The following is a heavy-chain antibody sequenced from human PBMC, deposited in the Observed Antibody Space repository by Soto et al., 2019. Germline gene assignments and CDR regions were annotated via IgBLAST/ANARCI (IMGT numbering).Heavy chain of an antibody. CDR2: ISSSSSTK. Sequence: EVQVVESGGGLVQPGGSLRLSCAASGFTFSSYSMNWVRQAPGKGLEWVSYISSSSSTKFYVDSVKGRFTISRDNARNSLYLQMNSLRAEDTAVYYCARDIDGGGQGTLVTVSS. J-gene: IGHJ4*02. CDR3: ARDIDG. D-gene: IGHD2-15*01. V-gene: IGHV3-48*01. CDR1: GFTFSSYS.